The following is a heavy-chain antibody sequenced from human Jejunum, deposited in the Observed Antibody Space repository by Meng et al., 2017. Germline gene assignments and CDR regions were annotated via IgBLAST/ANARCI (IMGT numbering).Heavy chain of an antibody. CDR1: GFTFATYA. Sequence: GESLKISCAASGFTFATYAISWVRQAPGKGLEWVSGIGNGGTYYADSVKGRFTTSRANSTNTLYLQMNSLRAEDTAVDYCAKEVEGGPSPLDCWGRGTGVTVSS. J-gene: IGHJ4*02. D-gene: IGHD3-16*01. CDR3: AKEVEGGPSPLDC. CDR2: IGNGGT. V-gene: IGHV3-23*01.